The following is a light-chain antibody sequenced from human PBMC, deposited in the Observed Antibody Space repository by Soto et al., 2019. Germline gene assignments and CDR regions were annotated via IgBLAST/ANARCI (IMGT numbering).Light chain of an antibody. CDR2: WAS. V-gene: IGKV4-1*01. CDR1: RSLLHSSNNENH. Sequence: DTAMTQSPDSLSVSLGERATINCKASRSLLHSSNNENHLAWYQQKPGQPPKLLIYWASTRESGVPDRFTGSGSETDFSLTISGLQAEDVAVYYCHQYYSIPLTFGGGTKVELK. J-gene: IGKJ4*01. CDR3: HQYYSIPLT.